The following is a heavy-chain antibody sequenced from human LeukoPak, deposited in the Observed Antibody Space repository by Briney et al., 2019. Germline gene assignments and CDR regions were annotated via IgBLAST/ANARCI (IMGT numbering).Heavy chain of an antibody. J-gene: IGHJ5*02. D-gene: IGHD2-2*01. CDR2: INAGNGNT. Sequence: HRASVKVSCKASGYTFTSYAMHWVRQAPGQRLEWMGWINAGNGNTKYSQRFQGRVTITRDTSASTAYMELSSLRSEDTAVYYCARATIVVVPAILENWFDPWGQGTLVTVSS. V-gene: IGHV1-3*01. CDR1: GYTFTSYA. CDR3: ARATIVVVPAILENWFDP.